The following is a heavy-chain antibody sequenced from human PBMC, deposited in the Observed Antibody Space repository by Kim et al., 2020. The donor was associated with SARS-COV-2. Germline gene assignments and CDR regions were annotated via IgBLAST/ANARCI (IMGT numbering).Heavy chain of an antibody. CDR1: GGSFSGYY. CDR2: INQSGST. V-gene: IGHV4-34*01. Sequence: SETLSLTCAVYGGSFSGYYWSWVRQPPGKGLEWIGEINQSGSTNYNPSLKSRVTISVDTSKNQFSLNLSSVTAADTAVYYCARVALVGYCSSTSCRRGKYYFDYWGQGTLVTVSS. CDR3: ARVALVGYCSSTSCRRGKYYFDY. J-gene: IGHJ4*02. D-gene: IGHD2-2*01.